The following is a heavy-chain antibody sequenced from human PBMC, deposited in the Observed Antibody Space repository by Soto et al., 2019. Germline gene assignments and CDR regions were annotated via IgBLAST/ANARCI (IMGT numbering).Heavy chain of an antibody. J-gene: IGHJ4*02. CDR3: ARGDCSGGSCYSGGDY. V-gene: IGHV1-8*01. Sequence: QVQLVQSGAEVKKPGASVKVSCKASGYTFTSYDINWVRQATGQGLEWMGWMNPNSGNTGYAQKFQGRVTMTRNTSISTADMELSSLRSEDTAVYYCARGDCSGGSCYSGGDYWGQGTLVTVSS. D-gene: IGHD2-15*01. CDR2: MNPNSGNT. CDR1: GYTFTSYD.